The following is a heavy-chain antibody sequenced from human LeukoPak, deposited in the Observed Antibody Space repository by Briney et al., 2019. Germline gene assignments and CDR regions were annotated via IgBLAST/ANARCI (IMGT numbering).Heavy chain of an antibody. J-gene: IGHJ4*02. CDR3: ASLHYDILTGYYND. CDR1: GFTFSSYA. Sequence: GGSLRLSCAASGFTFSSYAMSWVRQAPGKGLEWVSAISGSGGSTYYADSVKGRFTISRDNAKNSLYLQMNSLRAEDTAVYYCASLHYDILTGYYNDWGQGTLVTVSS. CDR2: ISGSGGST. V-gene: IGHV3-23*01. D-gene: IGHD3-9*01.